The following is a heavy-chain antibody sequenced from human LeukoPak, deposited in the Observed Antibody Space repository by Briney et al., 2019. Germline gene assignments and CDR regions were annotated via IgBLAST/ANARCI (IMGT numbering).Heavy chain of an antibody. CDR2: TYSGGST. CDR1: GFTVSSNY. D-gene: IGHD5-18*01. V-gene: IGHV3-53*01. J-gene: IGHJ4*02. CDR3: AKVLYGGYSYDY. Sequence: GGSLRLSCAVSGFTVSSNYMSWVRQAPGKGLEWVSVTYSGGSTYYADSVKGRFTISRDNSKNTLYLQMNSLRAEDTAVYYCAKVLYGGYSYDYWGQGTLVTVSS.